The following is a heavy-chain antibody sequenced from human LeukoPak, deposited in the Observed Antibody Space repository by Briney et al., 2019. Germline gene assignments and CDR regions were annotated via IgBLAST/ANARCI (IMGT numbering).Heavy chain of an antibody. V-gene: IGHV1-2*02. CDR2: INPNSGGT. D-gene: IGHD3-22*01. Sequence: ASVKASCKASGYTFTGYYMHWVRQAPGQGLEWMGWINPNSGGTNYAQKFQGRVTMTRDTSISTAYMELSRLRSDDTAVYYCASLYYDSSGSRGSLDYWGQGTLVTVSS. CDR3: ASLYYDSSGSRGSLDY. J-gene: IGHJ4*02. CDR1: GYTFTGYY.